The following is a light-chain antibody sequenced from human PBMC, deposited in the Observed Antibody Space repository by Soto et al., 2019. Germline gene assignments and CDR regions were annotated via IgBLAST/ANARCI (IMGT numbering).Light chain of an antibody. V-gene: IGKV1-5*03. CDR3: QQYNSYFT. J-gene: IGKJ1*01. CDR2: KAS. CDR1: QSINSW. Sequence: DIPMTQSPSTLSSSVGDRVTITCRASQSINSWLAGYQQKPGKAPKLLICKASSLESEVSSRFSGSGSGSEFTLTISSLQHDEFSTYYCQQYNSYFTFGQGNKVEIK.